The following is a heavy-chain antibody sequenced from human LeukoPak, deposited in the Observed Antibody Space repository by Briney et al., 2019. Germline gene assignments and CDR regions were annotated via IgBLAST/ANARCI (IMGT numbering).Heavy chain of an antibody. CDR3: ARAVGVTAIHNAFDI. J-gene: IGHJ3*02. CDR2: IYSGGGT. Sequence: PGGSLRLSCAASGSTVSSNYMSWVRQAPGKGLEWVSVIYSGGGTDYADSVKGRFTISRDNSKNTLYLQMNSLRAEDTAVYYCARAVGVTAIHNAFDIWGQGTMVTVSS. D-gene: IGHD2-21*02. V-gene: IGHV3-66*02. CDR1: GSTVSSNY.